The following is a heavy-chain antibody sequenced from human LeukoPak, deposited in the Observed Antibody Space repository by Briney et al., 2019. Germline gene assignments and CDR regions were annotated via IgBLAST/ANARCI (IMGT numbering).Heavy chain of an antibody. CDR2: IIPIFGTA. CDR1: GGTFSSYA. D-gene: IGHD3-22*01. J-gene: IGHJ3*02. Sequence: ASAKVSCKASGGTFSSYAISWVRQTPGQGLEWMGGIIPIFGTANYAQKFQGRVTMTEDTSTDTAYMELSSLRSEDTAVYYCATDRYYDSSGYYYDAFDIWGQGTMVTVSS. V-gene: IGHV1-69*06. CDR3: ATDRYYDSSGYYYDAFDI.